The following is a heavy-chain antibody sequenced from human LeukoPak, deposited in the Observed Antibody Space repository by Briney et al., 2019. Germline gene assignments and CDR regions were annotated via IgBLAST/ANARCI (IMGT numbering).Heavy chain of an antibody. CDR3: AKEGEQRLVRYAFDI. Sequence: GGSLRLSCAASGFTFSSYAMSWVRQAPGKGLEWVSAISGSGGSTYYADSVKGRFAISRDNSKNTLYLQMNSLRADDTAVYYCAKEGEQRLVRYAFDIGGQGTLVTVSA. V-gene: IGHV3-23*01. D-gene: IGHD3-9*01. CDR2: ISGSGGST. CDR1: GFTFSSYA. J-gene: IGHJ3*02.